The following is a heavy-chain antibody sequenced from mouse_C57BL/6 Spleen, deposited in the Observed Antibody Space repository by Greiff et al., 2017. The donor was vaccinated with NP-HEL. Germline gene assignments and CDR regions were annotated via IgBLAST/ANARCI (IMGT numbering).Heavy chain of an antibody. CDR1: GYTFTSYW. V-gene: IGHV1-52*01. D-gene: IGHD1-1*01. Sequence: QVQLKQPGAELVRPGSSVKLSCKASGYTFTSYWMHWVKQRPIQGLEWIGNIDPSDSETHYNQKFKDKATLTVDKSSSTAYMQLSSLTSEDSAVYYCARDITTVVGAMDYWGQGTSVTVSS. CDR3: ARDITTVVGAMDY. CDR2: IDPSDSET. J-gene: IGHJ4*01.